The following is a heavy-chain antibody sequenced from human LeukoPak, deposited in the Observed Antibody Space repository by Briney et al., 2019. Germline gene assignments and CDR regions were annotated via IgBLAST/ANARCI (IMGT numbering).Heavy chain of an antibody. D-gene: IGHD3-10*01. J-gene: IGHJ4*02. CDR3: ARVAMVGGVTPYYFDY. Sequence: SETLSLTCTVSGGSISSYYWSWIRQPAGKGLEWIGRIYTSGSTNYNPSLKSRVTMSVDTSKNQFSLKLSSVTAADTAVYYCARVAMVGGVTPYYFDYWGQGTLVTVSS. V-gene: IGHV4-4*07. CDR1: GGSISSYY. CDR2: IYTSGST.